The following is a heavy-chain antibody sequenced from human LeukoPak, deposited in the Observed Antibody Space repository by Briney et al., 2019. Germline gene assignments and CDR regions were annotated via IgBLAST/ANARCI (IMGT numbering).Heavy chain of an antibody. Sequence: PRGSLRLSCAASALTFSSYAMSWVRQAPGKGLEWVSAISGSGGSTYYADSVKGRFTISRDNSKNTLYLQMNSLRAEDTAVYYCANYDSSGYYYINDAFDIWGQGTMVTVSS. D-gene: IGHD3-22*01. J-gene: IGHJ3*02. CDR1: ALTFSSYA. CDR3: ANYDSSGYYYINDAFDI. V-gene: IGHV3-23*01. CDR2: ISGSGGST.